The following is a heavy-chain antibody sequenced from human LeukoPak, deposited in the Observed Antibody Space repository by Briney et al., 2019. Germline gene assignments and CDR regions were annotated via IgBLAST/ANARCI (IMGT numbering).Heavy chain of an antibody. D-gene: IGHD3-22*01. J-gene: IGHJ5*02. V-gene: IGHV3-11*01. CDR2: ISSSGSTI. CDR3: ARGHDYDGSGYYSS. CDR1: GFTFSDYY. Sequence: TGGSLRLSCAASGFTFSDYYMSWIRQAPGKGPEWVSSISSSGSTIYYADSVKGRFTISRDNAKNSLYLQMNSLRAEDTAVYYCARGHDYDGSGYYSSWGQGTLVTVSS.